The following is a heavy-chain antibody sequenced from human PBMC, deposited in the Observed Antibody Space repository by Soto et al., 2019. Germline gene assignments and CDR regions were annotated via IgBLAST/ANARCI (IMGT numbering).Heavy chain of an antibody. CDR2: IWYDGSEK. V-gene: IGHV3-33*01. CDR1: GFPFNKYG. D-gene: IGHD3-10*01. CDR3: ARLGGSGGDWIDY. J-gene: IGHJ4*02. Sequence: QVQLVESGGGVVQPGRSLRLSCVTSGFPFNKYGMHWVRQAPGKGLEWVAIIWYDGSEKYYGDSVKGRFTISRDNSRDTLFLQLDSLRADDTAMYYCARLGGSGGDWIDYWGQGTLVTVSS.